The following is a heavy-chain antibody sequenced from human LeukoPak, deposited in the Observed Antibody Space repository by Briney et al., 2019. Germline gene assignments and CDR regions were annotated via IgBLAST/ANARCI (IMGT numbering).Heavy chain of an antibody. CDR3: ARDLTLNC. CDR2: ISSSSSCI. V-gene: IGHV3-21*01. Sequence: PGGSLRLSCAASGFTFSSYSMNWVRQAPGKGLEWVSSISSSSSCIYYADSVKGRFTISRDNAKNSLYLQMNSLRAEDTAVYCCARDLTLNCWGQGTLVTVSS. J-gene: IGHJ4*02. CDR1: GFTFSSYS.